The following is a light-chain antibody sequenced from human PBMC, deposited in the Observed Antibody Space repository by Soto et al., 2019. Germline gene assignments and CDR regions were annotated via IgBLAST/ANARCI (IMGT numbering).Light chain of an antibody. CDR1: QSVRSSF. CDR2: GTS. V-gene: IGKV3-20*01. Sequence: EVVLTQSPGTLSLSPGERATLSCRASQSVRSSFVGWYQQKPGQAPRLLIYGTSSRATGIPDSFCGSGSATAFTTTISGLERQDVAVYYYQQYTQSHWTFGQGTKVDIK. J-gene: IGKJ1*01. CDR3: QQYTQSHWT.